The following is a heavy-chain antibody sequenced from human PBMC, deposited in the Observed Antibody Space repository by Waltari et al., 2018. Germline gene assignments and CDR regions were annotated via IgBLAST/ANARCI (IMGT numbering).Heavy chain of an antibody. V-gene: IGHV3-21*01. CDR3: ASHFEDYYYYMDV. J-gene: IGHJ6*03. CDR2: IGANGDYI. CDR1: GLSFHSYT. Sequence: EVQLVESGGGLVTPGESLSLSCVASGLSFHSYTMNWVRQAPGKGLEWVSSIGANGDYIYYADSVKSRFTTSRDNARNSLYLQMTSLRVEDTAIYFCASHFEDYYYYMDVWGKGTTVTVSS.